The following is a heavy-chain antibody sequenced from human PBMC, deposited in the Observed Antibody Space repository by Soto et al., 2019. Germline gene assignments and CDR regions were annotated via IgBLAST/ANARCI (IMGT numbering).Heavy chain of an antibody. CDR1: GFTVSSNY. Sequence: PGGSLRHSCAASGFTVSSNYMSGVRQAPGKGLEWVSVIYSGGSTYYADSVKGRFTISRDNSKDTLYLQMNSLRAEDTAVYYCARGPYDSSGYYPYYFDYWGQGTLVTVSS. V-gene: IGHV3-53*01. CDR2: IYSGGST. CDR3: ARGPYDSSGYYPYYFDY. D-gene: IGHD3-22*01. J-gene: IGHJ4*02.